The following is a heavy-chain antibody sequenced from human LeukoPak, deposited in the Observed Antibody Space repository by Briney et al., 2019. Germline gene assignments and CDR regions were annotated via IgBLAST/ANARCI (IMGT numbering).Heavy chain of an antibody. CDR2: ISYDGNDK. CDR1: GFTLRRHG. D-gene: IGHD6-13*01. V-gene: IGHV3-30*03. CDR3: ARDAGTWGYGYNFDY. J-gene: IGHJ4*02. Sequence: PGGSLRLSCAAAGFTLRRHGMHWVRQAPGKGLEWVAVISYDGNDKYYADSLKGRFTISRDNSKNTLYLQMNSLRAEDTAVYYCARDAGTWGYGYNFDYWGQGTLVSVSS.